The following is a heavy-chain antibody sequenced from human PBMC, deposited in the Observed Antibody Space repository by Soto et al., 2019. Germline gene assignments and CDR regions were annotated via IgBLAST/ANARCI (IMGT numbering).Heavy chain of an antibody. CDR1: GFTFSDHY. V-gene: IGHV3-72*01. D-gene: IGHD5-18*01. CDR2: TRNKANSYTT. Sequence: GGSLRLSCAASGFTFSDHYMDWVRQAPGKGLEWVGRTRNKANSYTTEYAASVKGRFTISRDDSKNTLYLQMNSLRAEDTAVYYCARGEIQLWPSALYGMDVWGQGTTVTVSS. CDR3: ARGEIQLWPSALYGMDV. J-gene: IGHJ6*02.